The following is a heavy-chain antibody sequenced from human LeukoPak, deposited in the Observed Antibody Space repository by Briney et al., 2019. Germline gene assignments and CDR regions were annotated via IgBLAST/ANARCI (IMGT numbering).Heavy chain of an antibody. V-gene: IGHV3-11*06. J-gene: IGHJ4*02. CDR1: GFTFSDYY. CDR3: ARLAVSGSY. CDR2: ISSSSSYT. D-gene: IGHD1-26*01. Sequence: GGSLRPSCAASGFTFSDYYMGWIRQAPGKGLEWVSYISSSSSYTNYADSVKGRFTISRDNAKNSLYLQMNSLRAEDTAVYYCARLAVSGSYWGQGTLVTVSS.